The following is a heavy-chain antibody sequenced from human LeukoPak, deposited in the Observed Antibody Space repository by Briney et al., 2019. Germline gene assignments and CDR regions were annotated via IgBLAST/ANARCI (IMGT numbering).Heavy chain of an antibody. CDR3: ARHRSYQLLYESGVNWFDP. D-gene: IGHD2-2*02. V-gene: IGHV1-69*13. J-gene: IGHJ5*02. CDR2: IIPIFGTA. CDR1: GGTFTSYA. Sequence: SVKVSCKASGGTFTSYAISWVRQAPGQRLEWMGGIIPIFGTANSAQKFQGRVTINAAESTSTAYMQLSSLRSEDTAVYYCARHRSYQLLYESGVNWFDPWGQGTLVTVSS.